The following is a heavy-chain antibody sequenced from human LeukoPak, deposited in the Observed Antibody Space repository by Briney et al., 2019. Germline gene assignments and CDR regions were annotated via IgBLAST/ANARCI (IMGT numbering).Heavy chain of an antibody. V-gene: IGHV3-30*04. Sequence: GRSLRLSCAASGFTFSSYAMHWVRQAPGKGLEWVAVISYDGSNRYYADSVKGRFTISRDNSKNSLYLQMNSLRAEDTAVYYCANLEDFWSGYPDYWGQGTLVTVSS. CDR1: GFTFSSYA. J-gene: IGHJ4*02. D-gene: IGHD3-3*01. CDR2: ISYDGSNR. CDR3: ANLEDFWSGYPDY.